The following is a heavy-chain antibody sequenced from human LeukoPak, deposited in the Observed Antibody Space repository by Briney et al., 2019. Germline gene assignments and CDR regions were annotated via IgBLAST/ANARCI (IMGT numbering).Heavy chain of an antibody. CDR3: ARDGSPWGGWAFDY. J-gene: IGHJ4*02. Sequence: SETLSLTCTVSGGSISSSSYYWGWIRQPPGKGLEWIGSVYYSGSTYYNPSLKSRVTISVDTSHNQFSLKLSSVTAADTAVYYCARDGSPWGGWAFDYWGQGTLVTVSS. V-gene: IGHV4-39*07. CDR2: VYYSGST. D-gene: IGHD3-10*01. CDR1: GGSISSSSYY.